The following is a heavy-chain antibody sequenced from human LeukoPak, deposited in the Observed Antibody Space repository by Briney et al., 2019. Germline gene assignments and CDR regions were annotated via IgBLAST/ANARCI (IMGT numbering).Heavy chain of an antibody. Sequence: SETLSLTCAVSGGSISSSAWWSWVRQPPGKGLEWIGEVYHSGSTNYNSFLKSRVTISVDKSKNQFSLRLTSATAADTAVYYCARDLGSSWFEPLDYWGQGILVIVSS. CDR3: ARDLGSSWFEPLDY. CDR1: GGSISSSAW. CDR2: VYHSGST. V-gene: IGHV4-4*02. D-gene: IGHD6-13*01. J-gene: IGHJ4*02.